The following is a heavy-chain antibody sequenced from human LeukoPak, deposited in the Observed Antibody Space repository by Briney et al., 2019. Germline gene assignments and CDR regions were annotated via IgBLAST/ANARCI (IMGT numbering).Heavy chain of an antibody. V-gene: IGHV3-53*01. CDR2: IYSGGST. Sequence: GGSLRLSCAAPGFTVSNNYMSWFGQAPGKGLEWVSVIYSGGSTYYADSVKGRFTISRDTSKNTLFLQMNSLRVEDTAVYYCARDEQAVAGYDHWGQGTLVTVSS. CDR3: ARDEQAVAGYDH. J-gene: IGHJ4*02. D-gene: IGHD6-19*01. CDR1: GFTVSNNY.